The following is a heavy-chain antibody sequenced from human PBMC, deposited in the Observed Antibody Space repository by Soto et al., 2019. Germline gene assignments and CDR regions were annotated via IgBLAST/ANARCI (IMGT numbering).Heavy chain of an antibody. Sequence: GGSLRLSCAASGFTFSTYGMTWVRQAPGKGLEWVSSLSDDGGRAYYADSVKGRFTISRDNAKNSLYLQMNSLRAEDTAVYYCARGGNILTGYYRSGAYYYMDVWGKGTTVTVSS. J-gene: IGHJ6*03. V-gene: IGHV3-23*01. CDR2: LSDDGGRA. CDR1: GFTFSTYG. CDR3: ARGGNILTGYYRSGAYYYMDV. D-gene: IGHD3-9*01.